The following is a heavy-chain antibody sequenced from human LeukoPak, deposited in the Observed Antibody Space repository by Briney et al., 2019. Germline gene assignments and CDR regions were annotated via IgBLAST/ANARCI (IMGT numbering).Heavy chain of an antibody. Sequence: PGGSLRLSCAASGFTFSSYAMSWVRQAPGKGLEWVSAFSGSAGTTYYADSVKGRFTVSRDNSKNTLYLQMNSLRAEDTAVYYCAKDRTRGSGYYSQILDAFDIWGQGTIVTVSS. J-gene: IGHJ3*02. V-gene: IGHV3-23*01. CDR2: FSGSAGTT. CDR1: GFTFSSYA. D-gene: IGHD3-22*01. CDR3: AKDRTRGSGYYSQILDAFDI.